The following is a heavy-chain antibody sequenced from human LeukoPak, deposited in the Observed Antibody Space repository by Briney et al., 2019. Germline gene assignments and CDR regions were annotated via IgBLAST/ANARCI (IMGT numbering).Heavy chain of an antibody. Sequence: PRGSLRLSCAASGFTFSSYSMSWVRQAPGRGLEWVSSISSSSSYIYYADSVKGRFTISRDNAKNSLYLQMNSLRAEDTAVYYCAKDYRGGRFLLRYFDWRPFDYWGQGTLVTVSS. CDR3: AKDYRGGRFLLRYFDWRPFDY. J-gene: IGHJ4*02. CDR2: ISSSSSYI. V-gene: IGHV3-21*01. CDR1: GFTFSSYS. D-gene: IGHD3-9*01.